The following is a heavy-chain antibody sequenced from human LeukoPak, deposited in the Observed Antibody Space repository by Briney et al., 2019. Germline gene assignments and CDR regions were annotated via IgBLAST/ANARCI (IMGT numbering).Heavy chain of an antibody. D-gene: IGHD4-17*01. CDR1: GMSLSDYY. CDR2: INHRGGT. V-gene: IGHV4-34*01. Sequence: PSETLSLTCGVSGMSLSDYYWTWIRQSPGKGLEWIREINHRGGTDYNPSLKSRVTISIDTSKDQFSLELRSVTAADTAIYYCARRALDYDDVAYFYARCSDVWGQGIQVTVSA. CDR3: ARRALDYDDVAYFYARCSDV. J-gene: IGHJ4*02.